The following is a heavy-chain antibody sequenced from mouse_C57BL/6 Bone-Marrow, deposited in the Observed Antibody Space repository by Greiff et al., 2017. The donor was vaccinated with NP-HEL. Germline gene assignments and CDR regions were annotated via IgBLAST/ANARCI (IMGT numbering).Heavy chain of an antibody. Sequence: QVQLQQPGAELVKPGASVKVSCKASGYTFTSYWMHWVKQRPGQGLEWIGRIHPSDSDTNYNQKFKGKATLTVDKSSSTAYMQLSSLTSEDSAVYYCAIDETTVVATKDAMDYWGQGTSVTVSS. CDR3: AIDETTVVATKDAMDY. CDR2: IHPSDSDT. J-gene: IGHJ4*01. CDR1: GYTFTSYW. D-gene: IGHD1-1*01. V-gene: IGHV1-74*01.